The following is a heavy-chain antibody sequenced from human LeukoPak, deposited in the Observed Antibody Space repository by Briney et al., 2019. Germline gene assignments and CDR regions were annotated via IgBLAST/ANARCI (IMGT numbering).Heavy chain of an antibody. CDR3: ARGPEKYYYDSSGYLV. CDR2: IYHSGST. D-gene: IGHD3-22*01. CDR1: GGSISSGGYY. Sequence: NPSETLSLTCTVSGGSISSGGYYWSWIRQPPGKGLEWIGYIYHSGSTNYNPSLKSRVTMSVDTSKNQFSLKLSSVTAADTAVYYCARGPEKYYYDSSGYLVWGKGTTVTVSS. J-gene: IGHJ6*04. V-gene: IGHV4-61*08.